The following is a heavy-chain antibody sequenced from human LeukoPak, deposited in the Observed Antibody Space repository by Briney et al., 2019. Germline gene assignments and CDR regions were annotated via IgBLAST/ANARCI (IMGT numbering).Heavy chain of an antibody. CDR3: ARSIAVAGFPFDY. D-gene: IGHD6-19*01. CDR2: ISGSGGST. J-gene: IGHJ4*02. Sequence: GGSLRLSCAVPGFTFSSYAMSWVRQAPGKGLEWVSAISGSGGSTYYADSVKGRFTISRDNSKNTLYLQMNSLRAEDTAVYYCARSIAVAGFPFDYWGQGTLVTVSS. V-gene: IGHV3-23*01. CDR1: GFTFSSYA.